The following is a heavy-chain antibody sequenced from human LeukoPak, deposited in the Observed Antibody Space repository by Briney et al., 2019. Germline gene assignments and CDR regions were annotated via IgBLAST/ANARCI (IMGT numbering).Heavy chain of an antibody. CDR1: GFTFSIYW. CDR2: INSDGINT. D-gene: IGHD4-23*01. V-gene: IGHV3-74*01. J-gene: IGHJ3*02. Sequence: GGSLRLSCAASGFTFSIYWMHWVRQAPGKGLVWVSRINSDGINTSYADSVKGRFTISRDNAKNSLYLQMNSLRAEDTALYYCARDQGMTTVVREAFDIWGQGTMVTVSS. CDR3: ARDQGMTTVVREAFDI.